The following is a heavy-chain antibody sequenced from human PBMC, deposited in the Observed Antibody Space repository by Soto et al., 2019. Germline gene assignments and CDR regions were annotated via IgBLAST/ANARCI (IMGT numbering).Heavy chain of an antibody. J-gene: IGHJ4*02. CDR2: ISGSGGST. V-gene: IGHV3-23*01. CDR3: AKTLCSGGSCGYYYFDY. D-gene: IGHD2-15*01. Sequence: GGSLRLSCAASGFTFSSYAMSWVRQAPGKGLEWVSAISGSGGSTYYADSVKGRFTISRDNSKNTLYLQMNSLRAEDTAVYYCAKTLCSGGSCGYYYFDYWGQGTLVTVSS. CDR1: GFTFSSYA.